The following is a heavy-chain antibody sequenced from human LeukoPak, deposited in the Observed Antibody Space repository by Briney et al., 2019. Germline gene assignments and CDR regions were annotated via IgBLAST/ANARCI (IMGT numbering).Heavy chain of an antibody. J-gene: IGHJ5*02. Sequence: ASVKVSCKASGGTFSSYAISWVRQAPGQGLEWMGGIIPIFGTANYAQKFQGRVTITADKSTSTAYMELSSLRSEDTAVYYCARGHGVVVVAATDWFDPWGQGTLVTVSS. V-gene: IGHV1-69*06. CDR3: ARGHGVVVVAATDWFDP. CDR1: GGTFSSYA. CDR2: IIPIFGTA. D-gene: IGHD2-15*01.